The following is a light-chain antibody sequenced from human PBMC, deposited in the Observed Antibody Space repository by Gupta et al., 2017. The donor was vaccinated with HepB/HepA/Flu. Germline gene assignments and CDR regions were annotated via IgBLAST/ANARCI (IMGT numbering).Light chain of an antibody. CDR1: SSDVGGHNY. CDR2: GLS. V-gene: IGLV2-11*01. CDR3: CAYAVRYMYV. J-gene: IGLJ1*01. Sequence: QSALTQPPSVSGSPGPSVTISFTGTSSDVGGHNYVSWYQQHTGKAPKVVIHGLSRRPSGVPDCFAGSKSGTTASPTISGLQAEDDADYYCCAYAVRYMYVFGNGTKVTVL.